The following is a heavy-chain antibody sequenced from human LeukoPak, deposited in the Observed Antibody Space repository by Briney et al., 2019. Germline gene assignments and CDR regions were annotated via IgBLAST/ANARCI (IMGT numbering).Heavy chain of an antibody. CDR3: ATRGKYFDY. CDR1: GFTFSNAW. V-gene: IGHV3-48*02. CDR2: ISGSSSTI. J-gene: IGHJ4*02. D-gene: IGHD3-16*01. Sequence: GGSLRLSCAASGFTFSNAWMSWVRQAPGTGLEWVSYISGSSSTIYYADSAKGRFTVSRDNAKNSLYLQMDSLRDEDTAVYYCATRGKYFDYWGQGTLVTVSS.